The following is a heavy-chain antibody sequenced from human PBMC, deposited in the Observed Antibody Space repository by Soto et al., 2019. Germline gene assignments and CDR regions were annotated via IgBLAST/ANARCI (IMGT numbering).Heavy chain of an antibody. CDR2: IYHTGTT. V-gene: IGHV4-30-2*01. Sequence: QVQLQESGSGLVKPSETLSLTCAVSGDSISSGGHSWSWIRQPPGKGLEWIGHIYHTGTTYKNPSLKSRVSISLDMSKNQFSLKVTFVTAADTAVYVCARGSRLDAYDIWGQGTLVTVSS. CDR1: GDSISSGGHS. D-gene: IGHD3-10*01. CDR3: ARGSRLDAYDI. J-gene: IGHJ3*02.